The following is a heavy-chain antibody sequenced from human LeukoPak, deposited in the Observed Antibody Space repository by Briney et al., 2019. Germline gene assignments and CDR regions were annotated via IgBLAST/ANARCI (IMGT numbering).Heavy chain of an antibody. CDR2: IYYGGST. V-gene: IGHV4-59*08. CDR3: ARRRYNWNDASDAFDI. Sequence: SETLSLTCTVSSGSISSYYWSWIRQPPGKGLEWIGYIYYGGSTNYNPSLKSRVTISVDTSKNQFSLKLSSVTAADTAVYYCARRRYNWNDASDAFDIWGQGTMVTVSS. D-gene: IGHD1-1*01. CDR1: SGSISSYY. J-gene: IGHJ3*02.